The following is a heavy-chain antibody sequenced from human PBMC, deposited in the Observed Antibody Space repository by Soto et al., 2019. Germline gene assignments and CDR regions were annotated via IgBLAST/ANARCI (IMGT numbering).Heavy chain of an antibody. V-gene: IGHV3-33*01. Sequence: QVQLVESGGGVVQPGRSLRLSCAASGFTFSSYGMHWVRQAPGKGLEWVAIIWFDGSDKYYSESVRGRFTISRDNSKNTLYLQMNSLRAEDKAGYYCATEGPPSNTYGMDVWGQGTTVTVSS. J-gene: IGHJ6*02. CDR3: ATEGPPSNTYGMDV. CDR2: IWFDGSDK. CDR1: GFTFSSYG.